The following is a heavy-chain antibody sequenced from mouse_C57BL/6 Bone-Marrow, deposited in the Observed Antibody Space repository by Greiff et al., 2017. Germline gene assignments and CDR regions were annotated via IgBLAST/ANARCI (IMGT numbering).Heavy chain of an antibody. J-gene: IGHJ3*01. CDR1: GYTFTDYE. Sequence: QVQLQQSGAELVRPGASVTLSCKASGYTFTDYEMHWVKQTPVHGLEWIGAIDPETGGTAYNQKFKGKAILTADKSSSTAYMELRSLTSEDSAVYYCTRGSNSPFAYWGQGTLVTVSA. D-gene: IGHD2-5*01. CDR2: IDPETGGT. CDR3: TRGSNSPFAY. V-gene: IGHV1-15*01.